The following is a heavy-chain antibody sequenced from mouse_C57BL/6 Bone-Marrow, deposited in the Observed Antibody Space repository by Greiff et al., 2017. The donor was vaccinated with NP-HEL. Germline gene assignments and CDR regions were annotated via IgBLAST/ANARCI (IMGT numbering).Heavy chain of an antibody. D-gene: IGHD1-1*01. V-gene: IGHV1-75*01. CDR2: IFPGSGST. J-gene: IGHJ4*01. CDR1: GYTFTDYY. CDR3: ARVVAKDYAMDY. Sequence: QVHVKQSGPELVKPGASVKISCKASGYTFTDYYINWVKQRPGQGLEWIGWIFPGSGSTYYNEKFKGKATLTVDKSSSTAYMLLSSLTSEDSAVYFCARVVAKDYAMDYWGQGTSVTVSS.